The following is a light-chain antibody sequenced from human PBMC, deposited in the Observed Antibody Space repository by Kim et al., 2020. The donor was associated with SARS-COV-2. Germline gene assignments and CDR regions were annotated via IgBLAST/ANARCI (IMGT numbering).Light chain of an antibody. CDR1: QSVSTN. V-gene: IGKV3-15*01. CDR3: QQYNNFRT. CDR2: GAS. Sequence: SVSRGERATLSCRASQSVSTNLAWYQQKPGQAPRLLIYGASTRATGIPARFSGSGSGTEFTLTISSLQSEDFAVYYCQQYNNFRTFGQGTKVDIK. J-gene: IGKJ1*01.